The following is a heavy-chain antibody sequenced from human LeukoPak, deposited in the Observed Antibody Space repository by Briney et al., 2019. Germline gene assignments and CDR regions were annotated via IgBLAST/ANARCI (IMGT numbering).Heavy chain of an antibody. CDR2: ISWNSGSI. J-gene: IGHJ4*02. Sequence: GRSLRLSCAASGFTFDDYAMHWVRQAPGKGLEWVSGISWNSGSIGYADSVKGRFTISRDNAKNSLYLQMNSLRVEDTALYYCAKEGDFDYWGQGTLVTVSS. V-gene: IGHV3-9*01. CDR1: GFTFDDYA. CDR3: AKEGDFDY.